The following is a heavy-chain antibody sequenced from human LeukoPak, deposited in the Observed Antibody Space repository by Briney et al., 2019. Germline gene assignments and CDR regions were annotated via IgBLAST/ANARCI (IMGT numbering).Heavy chain of an antibody. J-gene: IGHJ6*03. Sequence: GGSLRLSRAASGFTFSSYGMHWVRQAPGKGLEWVAFIRYDGSNKYYADSVKGRFTISRDNSKNTLYLQMNSLRAEDTAVYYCAKDRSMQNYYMDVWGKGTTVTVSS. V-gene: IGHV3-30*02. CDR2: IRYDGSNK. D-gene: IGHD2-8*01. CDR1: GFTFSSYG. CDR3: AKDRSMQNYYMDV.